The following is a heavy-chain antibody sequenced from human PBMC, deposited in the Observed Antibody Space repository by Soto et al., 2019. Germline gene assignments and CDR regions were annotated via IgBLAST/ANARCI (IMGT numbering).Heavy chain of an antibody. CDR3: AVQRSDYHKYFDY. CDR1: GYTFSRFA. J-gene: IGHJ4*02. CDR2: INAGNGNT. D-gene: IGHD4-17*01. V-gene: IGHV1-3*01. Sequence: GASVKVSCKASGYTFSRFAMHWVRQAPGQRLEWMGWINAGNGNTKYSQKLQGRVTVTRDTSASTAYMELTSLRSEDTAVYYCAVQRSDYHKYFDYWGQGTLVTVSS.